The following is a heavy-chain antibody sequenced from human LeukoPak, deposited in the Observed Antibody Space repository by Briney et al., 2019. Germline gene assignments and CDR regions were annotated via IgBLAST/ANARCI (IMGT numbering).Heavy chain of an antibody. J-gene: IGHJ4*02. CDR1: GGSISSGDYY. CDR3: ARPAYCSSTSCYHWNY. CDR2: IYYSGST. V-gene: IGHV4-30-4*01. Sequence: SQTLSLTCTVSGGSISSGDYYWSWIRQPPGKGLEWIGYIYYSGSTYYNPSLKSRVTISVDTSKNHFSLRLTSVTAADTAMYYCARPAYCSSTSCYHWNYWGQGTLVTVSS. D-gene: IGHD2-2*01.